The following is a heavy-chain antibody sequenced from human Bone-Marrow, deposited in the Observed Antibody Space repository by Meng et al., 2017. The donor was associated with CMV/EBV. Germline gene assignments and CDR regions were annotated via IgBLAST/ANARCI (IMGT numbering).Heavy chain of an antibody. CDR1: GYTFNDYY. Sequence: SVKVSCKAAGYTFNDYYLHWVRQAPGQGLEWMGGIIPIFGTANYAQKFQGRVTITTDESTSTAYMELSSLRSEDTAVYYCARRSSSLERRPHYYYYYGMDVWGQGTTVTVSS. CDR2: IIPIFGTA. V-gene: IGHV1-69*05. D-gene: IGHD6-6*01. J-gene: IGHJ6*02. CDR3: ARRSSSLERRPHYYYYYGMDV.